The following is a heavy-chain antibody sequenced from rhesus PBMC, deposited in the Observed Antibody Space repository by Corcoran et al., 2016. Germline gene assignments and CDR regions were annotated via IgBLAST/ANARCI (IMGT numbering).Heavy chain of an antibody. J-gene: IGHJ4*01. Sequence: QVQLQESGPGLVKPSHTLSLTCAISGSSVSSTSATWNWFRQSPSSGHEWVGRTYYRSKWYNDYAQSVQNRITINPDTAKNQFSLQLNSVTPEDMAVYYCARGFSYSGSFDYWGQGVLVTVSS. D-gene: IGHD6-25*01. CDR1: GSSVSSTSAT. CDR2: TYYRSKWYN. V-gene: IGHV6-1*01. CDR3: ARGFSYSGSFDY.